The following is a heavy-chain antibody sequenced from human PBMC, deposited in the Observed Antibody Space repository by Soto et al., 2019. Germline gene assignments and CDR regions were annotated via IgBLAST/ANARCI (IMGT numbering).Heavy chain of an antibody. Sequence: PGGSLRLSCAASGFTFSDYYMSWIRQAPGKGLEWVSYISSSGSTIYYADSVKGRFTISRDNAKNSLYLQMNSLRAEDTAVYYCARVHYDFWSGYYKPGYYYGMDVWGQGTTVTVSS. CDR2: ISSSGSTI. D-gene: IGHD3-3*01. V-gene: IGHV3-11*04. CDR1: GFTFSDYY. J-gene: IGHJ6*02. CDR3: ARVHYDFWSGYYKPGYYYGMDV.